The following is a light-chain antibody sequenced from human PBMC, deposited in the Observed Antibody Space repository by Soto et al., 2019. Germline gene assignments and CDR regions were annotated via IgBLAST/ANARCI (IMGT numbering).Light chain of an antibody. CDR1: QSISSW. CDR2: GAS. J-gene: IGKJ1*01. CDR3: QQYNTYPWS. Sequence: DIQMTQSPSTLSASVGDRVTITCRASQSISSWLAWYQQKPGKAPKLLIHGASSLESGVPSRFSGSGYGTEITLTITSLQPDDYATYYCQQYNTYPWSFGQGTKVDIK. V-gene: IGKV1-5*01.